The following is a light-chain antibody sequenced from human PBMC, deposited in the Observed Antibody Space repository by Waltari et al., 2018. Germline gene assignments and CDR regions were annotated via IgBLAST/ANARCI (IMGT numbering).Light chain of an antibody. J-gene: IGKJ2*01. CDR1: QSVSTF. Sequence: EIVLTQSPATLSLSPGEGATLSCRASQSVSTFLAWYQQKPGQAPRLLIYNASNRATGIPARFSGSGSGTDFTLSISSLYPEDFALYYCQQRYNWPYTFGQGTKLEIK. CDR3: QQRYNWPYT. CDR2: NAS. V-gene: IGKV3-11*01.